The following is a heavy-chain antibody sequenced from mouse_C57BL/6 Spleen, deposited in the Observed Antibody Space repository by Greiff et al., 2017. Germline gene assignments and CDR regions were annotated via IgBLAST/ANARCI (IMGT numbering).Heavy chain of an antibody. CDR3: ARRGDYSNYEWYFDV. Sequence: VQLQQSGPGLVQPSQSLSITCTVSGFSLTSYGVHWVRQSPGKGLEWLGGIWSGGSTDYNAAFISRLSISKDNSKRQVFFKMNSLQADDTAIYFCARRGDYSNYEWYFDVWGTGTTVTVSS. CDR1: GFSLTSYG. V-gene: IGHV2-2*01. CDR2: IWSGGST. J-gene: IGHJ1*03. D-gene: IGHD2-5*01.